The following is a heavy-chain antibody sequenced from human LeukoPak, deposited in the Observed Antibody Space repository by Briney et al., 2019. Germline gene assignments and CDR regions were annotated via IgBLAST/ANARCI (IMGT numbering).Heavy chain of an antibody. J-gene: IGHJ4*02. V-gene: IGHV4-39*01. CDR2: IYYTGSA. Sequence: SETLSLTCAVSGASISSGIYSWGWLRQPPGKGLEWIVTIYYTGSAYYNPSLKSRVTISVDTSNNQFSLRLSSVTAADTAVYYCARATGNTDYWGQGTLVTVSS. CDR3: ARATGNTDY. CDR1: GASISSGIYS. D-gene: IGHD1-26*01.